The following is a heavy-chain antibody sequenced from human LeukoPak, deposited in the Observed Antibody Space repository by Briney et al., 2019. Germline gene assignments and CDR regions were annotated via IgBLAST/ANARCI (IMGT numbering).Heavy chain of an antibody. CDR3: AKDRYCSGGSCYAGALDI. J-gene: IGHJ3*02. V-gene: IGHV3-23*01. D-gene: IGHD2-15*01. CDR1: GGTFSSYA. CDR2: LSAGGGST. Sequence: SCKASGGTFSSYAMHWVRQAPGKGLEWVSGLSAGGGSTYYADSVKGRVIISRDNTENTLYLEMNSLRVEDTAVYYCAKDRYCSGGSCYAGALDIWGQGTLVTVSS.